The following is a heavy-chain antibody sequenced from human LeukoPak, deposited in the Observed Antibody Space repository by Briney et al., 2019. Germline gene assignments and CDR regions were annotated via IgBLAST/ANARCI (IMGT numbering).Heavy chain of an antibody. Sequence: GGSLRLSCAASGFTFSSYGMHWVRQAPGKGLEWVAFIRYDGSNKYYADSVKGRFTISRDTSKNTLYLQMNSLSTEDTAVYYCASGYSSDYGGNVYWGRGTLVTVSS. CDR1: GFTFSSYG. CDR3: ASGYSSDYGGNVY. V-gene: IGHV3-30*02. J-gene: IGHJ4*02. CDR2: IRYDGSNK. D-gene: IGHD4-23*01.